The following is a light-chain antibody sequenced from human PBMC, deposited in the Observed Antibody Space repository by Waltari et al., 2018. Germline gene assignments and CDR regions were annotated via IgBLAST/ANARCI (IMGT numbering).Light chain of an antibody. CDR2: AAS. Sequence: DIQMTQSPSSLSASVGDRVTITCRASQSISNYLNWYQQKPGKAPKLLIYAASTLQSGAPSRFSGSGSGTDFTLTISSLQPEDFAPYYCQQSYNTPTLGPGTKVEI. J-gene: IGKJ3*01. CDR1: QSISNY. V-gene: IGKV1-39*01. CDR3: QQSYNTPT.